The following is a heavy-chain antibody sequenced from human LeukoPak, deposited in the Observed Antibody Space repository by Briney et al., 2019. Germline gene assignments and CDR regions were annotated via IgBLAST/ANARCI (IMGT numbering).Heavy chain of an antibody. CDR2: INHSGST. CDR1: GGSFRGYY. Sequence: PSETLSLTCAVYGGSFRGYYWSWIRQPPGKGLEWIGEINHSGSTNYNPSLKSRVTISVDTSKNQFSLKLSSVTAADTAVYYCARVRGDYVYGYWGQGTLVTVSS. D-gene: IGHD4-17*01. CDR3: ARVRGDYVYGY. J-gene: IGHJ4*02. V-gene: IGHV4-34*01.